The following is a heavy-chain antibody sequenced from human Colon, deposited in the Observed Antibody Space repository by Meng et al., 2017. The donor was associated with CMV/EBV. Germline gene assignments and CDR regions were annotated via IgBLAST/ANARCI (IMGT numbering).Heavy chain of an antibody. D-gene: IGHD3/OR15-3a*01. CDR1: GYTFTDYY. CDR3: ARSEFWNSFYKHIDFDS. Sequence: ASVKVSCKSPGYTFTDYYIHWVRQAPGQGLEWMGWIDPKSGGTKYPQAFQGRVTMSSDTSMTTAYLDISGLRSDDTAIYYCARSEFWNSFYKHIDFDSWGQGTLVTVSS. CDR2: IDPKSGGT. J-gene: IGHJ4*02. V-gene: IGHV1-2*02.